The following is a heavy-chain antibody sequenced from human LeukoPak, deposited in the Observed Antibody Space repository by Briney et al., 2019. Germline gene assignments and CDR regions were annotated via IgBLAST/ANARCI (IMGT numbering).Heavy chain of an antibody. D-gene: IGHD3-22*01. CDR1: GGTFSSYA. J-gene: IGHJ4*02. CDR2: IIPIFGTA. Sequence: SVKVSCKASGGTFSSYAISWVRQAPGQGLEWMGGIIPIFGTANYAQKFQGRVTITTDESTSTAYMELSGLRSEDTAVYYCARETYYYDSSGYYEGSFDYWGQGTLVTVSS. CDR3: ARETYYYDSSGYYEGSFDY. V-gene: IGHV1-69*05.